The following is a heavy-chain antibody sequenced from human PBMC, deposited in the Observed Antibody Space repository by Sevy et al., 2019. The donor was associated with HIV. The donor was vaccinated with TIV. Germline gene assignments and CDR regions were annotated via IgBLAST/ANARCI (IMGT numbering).Heavy chain of an antibody. CDR1: QFTFSDYT. J-gene: IGHJ4*02. V-gene: IGHV3-21*06. Sequence: GGSLRLSCAASQFTFSDYTMNWVRQTPGKGLEWISYISSGSSYIRYADSVKGRFTISRDNAENSLYLQMNRLRAEDTGVYFCARDRDYYGSGTYDYWGQGTLVTVSS. CDR2: ISSGSSYI. CDR3: ARDRDYYGSGTYDY. D-gene: IGHD3-10*01.